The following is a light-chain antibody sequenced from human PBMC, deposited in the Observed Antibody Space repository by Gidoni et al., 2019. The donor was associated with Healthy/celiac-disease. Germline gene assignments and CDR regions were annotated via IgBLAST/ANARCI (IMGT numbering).Light chain of an antibody. V-gene: IGLV3-19*01. J-gene: IGLJ2*01. Sequence: SSELTQDPAVSVALGQTVRITCQGDSLRSDYASWYQQKQGQAPVLVIYGKNNRPSGIPDRFSGSSSGNTASLTITGAQAEDEADYYCNSRDSSGNHLKVVFGGGTKLTVL. CDR1: SLRSDY. CDR2: GKN. CDR3: NSRDSSGNHLKVV.